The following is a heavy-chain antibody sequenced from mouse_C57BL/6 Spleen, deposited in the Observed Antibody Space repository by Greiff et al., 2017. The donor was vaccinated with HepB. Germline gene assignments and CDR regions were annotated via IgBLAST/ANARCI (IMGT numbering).Heavy chain of an antibody. CDR2: IDPNSGGT. D-gene: IGHD1-1*01. CDR1: GYTFTSYW. V-gene: IGHV1-72*01. Sequence: QVQLQQSGAELVKPGASVKLSCKASGYTFTSYWMHWVKQRPGRGLEWIGRIDPNSGGTKYNEKFKSKATLTVDKPSSTAYMQLSSLTSEDSAVYYCATLITTVVATNFDYWGQGTTLTVSS. CDR3: ATLITTVVATNFDY. J-gene: IGHJ2*01.